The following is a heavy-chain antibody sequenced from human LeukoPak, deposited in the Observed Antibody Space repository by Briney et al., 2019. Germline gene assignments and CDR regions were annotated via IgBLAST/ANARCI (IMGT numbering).Heavy chain of an antibody. CDR3: ARKQFGGFFSY. V-gene: IGHV3-7*01. J-gene: IGHJ4*02. CDR1: GFTFSSYA. D-gene: IGHD3-16*01. CDR2: IKQDGSEK. Sequence: GGSLRLSCAASGFTFSSYAMTWVRQAPGKGLEWVANIKQDGSEKYYVDSVKGRFTISRDNAKNSLYLQMNSLRAEDTAVYYCARKQFGGFFSYWGQGTLVTVSS.